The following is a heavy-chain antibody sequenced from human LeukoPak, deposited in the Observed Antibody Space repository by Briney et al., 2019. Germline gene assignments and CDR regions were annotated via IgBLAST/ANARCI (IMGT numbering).Heavy chain of an antibody. CDR1: GYTFTNNA. J-gene: IGHJ4*02. Sequence: GASVTVSFTASGYTFTNNAMNWVRQAPGQGLEWMGWINTNIGRPTYAQGFTGRFVFSLDTSVNTAYLQISSLKAEDTAVYYCARSDSSGWFDYWGQGTLVTVSS. CDR3: ARSDSSGWFDY. V-gene: IGHV7-4-1*02. D-gene: IGHD6-19*01. CDR2: INTNIGRP.